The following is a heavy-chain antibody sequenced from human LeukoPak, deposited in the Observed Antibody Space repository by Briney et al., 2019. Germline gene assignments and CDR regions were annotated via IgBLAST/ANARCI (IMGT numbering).Heavy chain of an antibody. CDR3: ARGTIFPLTSNWFDP. Sequence: ASVKVSCKASGYTFTGYYMHWVRQAPGQGLEWMGWINPNSGGTNCAQKFQGRVTMTRDTSISTAYMELSRLRSDDTAVYYCARGTIFPLTSNWFDPWGQGTLVTVSS. CDR1: GYTFTGYY. J-gene: IGHJ5*02. V-gene: IGHV1-2*02. D-gene: IGHD3-3*01. CDR2: INPNSGGT.